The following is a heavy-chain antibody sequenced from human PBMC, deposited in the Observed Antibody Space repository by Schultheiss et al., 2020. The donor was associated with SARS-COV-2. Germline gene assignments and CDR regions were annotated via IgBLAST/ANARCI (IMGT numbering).Heavy chain of an antibody. Sequence: GESLKISCAASGFTFSGSAMHWVRQAPGKGLEWVGFIRSKAYGGTTEYAASVKGRFTISRDDSKSIAYLQMNSLRAGDTAVYYCARWYRDAFDIWGQGTMVTVSS. CDR3: ARWYRDAFDI. J-gene: IGHJ3*02. CDR1: GFTFSGSA. V-gene: IGHV3-49*04. D-gene: IGHD2-15*01. CDR2: IRSKAYGGTT.